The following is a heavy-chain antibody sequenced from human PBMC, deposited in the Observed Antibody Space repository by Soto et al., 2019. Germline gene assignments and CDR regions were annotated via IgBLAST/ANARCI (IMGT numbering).Heavy chain of an antibody. CDR2: VSGSSGNT. Sequence: QVQLVQSGAEVKKPWASVKVSCKTSGYTFYSYGISWLRQAPGQGLEWVGWVSGSSGNTNYARKFQGRVTITKATSTSTAYMELPSLSSVDTAVYYCARDPAATPGWFDPWGQGTLVTVSS. CDR3: ARDPAATPGWFDP. J-gene: IGHJ5*02. D-gene: IGHD2-2*01. V-gene: IGHV1-18*01. CDR1: GYTFYSYG.